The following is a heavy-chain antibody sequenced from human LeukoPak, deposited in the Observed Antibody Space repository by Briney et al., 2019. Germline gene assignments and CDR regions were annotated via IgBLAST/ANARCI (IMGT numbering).Heavy chain of an antibody. CDR1: GYTFTSYD. J-gene: IGHJ6*02. CDR3: ARNYYDILTGSSLYYCGMDV. D-gene: IGHD3-9*01. V-gene: IGHV1-8*01. CDR2: MNPNSGNT. Sequence: ASVKVSCKASGYTFTSYDINWVRQATGQGLEWMGWMNPNSGNTGYAQKFQGRVTMTRNTSISTAYMELSSLRSEDTAVYYCARNYYDILTGSSLYYCGMDVWGQGTTVTVSS.